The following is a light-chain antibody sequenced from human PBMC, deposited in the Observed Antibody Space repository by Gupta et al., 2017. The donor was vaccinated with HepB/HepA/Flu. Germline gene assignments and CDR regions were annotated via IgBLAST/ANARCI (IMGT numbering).Light chain of an antibody. J-gene: IGLJ2*01. Sequence: SYELTQPPSVSVSPGQTARSTCSGDALPKQYAYWYQQKPGQAPVLVIYNDSERPSGIPERFSGSNSGTTVTLTISGVQAEDEADYYCPSADSSRTPGVFGGGTKLTVL. V-gene: IGLV3-25*02. CDR1: ALPKQY. CDR3: PSADSSRTPGV. CDR2: NDS.